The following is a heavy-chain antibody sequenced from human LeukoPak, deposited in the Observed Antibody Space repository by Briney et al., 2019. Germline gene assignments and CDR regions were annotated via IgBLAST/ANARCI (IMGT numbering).Heavy chain of an antibody. CDR2: INYSGDTT. CDR1: EFIFSDYA. Sequence: GGSLRLSCAASEFIFSDYAMNWVRQAPGKGLEWVSTINYSGDTTYYADSVKGRFTISRDNSKNTLYLQMNSLRAADTAVYYCARRSSRWLRHFDYWGQGTLVTVSS. CDR3: ARRSSRWLRHFDY. D-gene: IGHD5-12*01. J-gene: IGHJ4*02. V-gene: IGHV3-23*01.